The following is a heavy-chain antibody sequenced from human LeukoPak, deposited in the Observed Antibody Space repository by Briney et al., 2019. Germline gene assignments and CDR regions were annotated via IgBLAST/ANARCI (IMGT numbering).Heavy chain of an antibody. CDR2: IPYDGSNN. Sequence: GGSLRLSCAASGFTFSSYGMHWVRQSPGKGLEWVAIIPYDGSNNYYADSVKGRFTISRDNSKNTLYLQMNSLRAEDTAVYYCAKGRELLRFQNYFDYWGQGTLVTVSS. D-gene: IGHD1-26*01. CDR3: AKGRELLRFQNYFDY. J-gene: IGHJ4*02. V-gene: IGHV3-30*18. CDR1: GFTFSSYG.